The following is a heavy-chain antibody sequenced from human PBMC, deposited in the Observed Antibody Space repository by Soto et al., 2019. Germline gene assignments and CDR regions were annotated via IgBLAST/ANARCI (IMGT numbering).Heavy chain of an antibody. D-gene: IGHD5-12*01. CDR2: IKKDGSEK. V-gene: IGHV3-7*03. Sequence: EVHLLESGGGLVQPGGSLRLSCAASGFTFSTYAMSWVRQAPGKGLEWLANIKKDGSEKYYRDSVKGRFAISRDNAKNSVYLEMDSLTADDTAVYYCTREATGYSASWSDYWGQGTLVTVSS. J-gene: IGHJ4*02. CDR1: GFTFSTYA. CDR3: TREATGYSASWSDY.